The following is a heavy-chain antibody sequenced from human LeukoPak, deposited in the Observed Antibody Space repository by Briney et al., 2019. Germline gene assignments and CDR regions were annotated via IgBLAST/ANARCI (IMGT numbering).Heavy chain of an antibody. Sequence: SETLSLTCTVSGGSISSYYWSWIRQPPGKGLEWIGYIYYSGSTNYNPSLKSRVTISVDTSKNQFSLKLSSVTAADTAVYYCARTRGYGGNSPRAFDIWGQGTMVTVSS. CDR2: IYYSGST. D-gene: IGHD4-23*01. V-gene: IGHV4-59*08. CDR1: GGSISSYY. CDR3: ARTRGYGGNSPRAFDI. J-gene: IGHJ3*02.